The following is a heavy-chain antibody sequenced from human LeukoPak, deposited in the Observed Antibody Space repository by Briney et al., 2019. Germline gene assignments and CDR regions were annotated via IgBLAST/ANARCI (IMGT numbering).Heavy chain of an antibody. CDR1: GFTFSSYA. CDR2: ISYDGSDK. J-gene: IGHJ4*02. D-gene: IGHD1-26*01. Sequence: GGSLRLSCAASGFTFSSYAMHWVRQAPGKGLEWVAVISYDGSDKYYADSVKGRFTISRDNFKDTLYLQMNSLRAEDTAVYYCATTPRDLGNEGYYWGQGTLVTVSS. V-gene: IGHV3-30-3*01. CDR3: ATTPRDLGNEGYY.